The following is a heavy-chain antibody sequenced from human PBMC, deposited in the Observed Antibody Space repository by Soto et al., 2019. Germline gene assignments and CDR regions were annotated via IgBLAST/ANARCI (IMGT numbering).Heavy chain of an antibody. CDR1: GGTSSNFG. V-gene: IGHV1-69*06. D-gene: IGHD3-3*01. J-gene: IGHJ6*02. CDR3: ARPKRSGYDRGDSYYHTMDV. CDR2: ILPMFGAV. Sequence: QVQLVQSGTEVKKSGSSVKVSCRASGGTSSNFGITWVRQVPGQGLEWLGGILPMFGAVKYAQKFQDRLIITADRSTQTASMELGSLRSEDTAVYYCARPKRSGYDRGDSYYHTMDVWGHGTTVTVS.